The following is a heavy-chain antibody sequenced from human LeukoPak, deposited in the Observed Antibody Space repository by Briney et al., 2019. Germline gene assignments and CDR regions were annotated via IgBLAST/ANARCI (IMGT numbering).Heavy chain of an antibody. CDR2: ISGGGSTI. Sequence: GGSLRLSCAASGFTFSSYTMNWVRQAPGKGLEWISYISGGGSTIYYADSVKGRFTISRDSAKNSLFLQMNSLGADDTAVYYCARTSGFRFLEWLSGFDYRGQGALVTVSS. CDR3: ARTSGFRFLEWLSGFDY. CDR1: GFTFSSYT. J-gene: IGHJ4*02. V-gene: IGHV3-48*01. D-gene: IGHD3-3*01.